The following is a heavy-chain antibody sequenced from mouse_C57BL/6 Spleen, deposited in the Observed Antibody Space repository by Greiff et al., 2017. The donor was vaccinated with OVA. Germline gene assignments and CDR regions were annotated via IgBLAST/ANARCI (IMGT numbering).Heavy chain of an antibody. J-gene: IGHJ2*02. CDR1: GFTFSSYG. CDR2: ISSGGGYT. Sequence: EVHLVESGGDLVKPGGSLKLSCAASGFTFSSYGMSWVRQTPGKSLEWVATISSGGGYTYYPDNVKGRFTISRDNAKNTPYLQMSSLKSEDTAMYYCARHYNSDVDYDLDYWGQGTSLTVSS. D-gene: IGHD1-1*01. CDR3: ARHYNSDVDYDLDY. V-gene: IGHV5-6*01.